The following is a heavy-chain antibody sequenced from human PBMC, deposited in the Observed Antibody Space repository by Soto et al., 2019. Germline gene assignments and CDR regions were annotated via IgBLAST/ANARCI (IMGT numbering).Heavy chain of an antibody. V-gene: IGHV1-2*04. CDR1: GYTFTGYY. D-gene: IGHD5-18*01. J-gene: IGHJ4*02. CDR3: ARSFSTGYSYGWYYFDY. Sequence: ASVKVSCKASGYTFTGYYMHWVRQAPGQGLEWMGWINPNSGGTNYAQKFQGWVTMTRDTSISTAYMDLSRLRSDDTAVYYCARSFSTGYSYGWYYFDYWGQGTLVTVSS. CDR2: INPNSGGT.